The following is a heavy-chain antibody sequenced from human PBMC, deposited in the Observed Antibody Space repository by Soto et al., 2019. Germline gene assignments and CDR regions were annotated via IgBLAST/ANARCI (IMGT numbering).Heavy chain of an antibody. D-gene: IGHD6-13*01. V-gene: IGHV4-34*01. CDR3: AKGIAAAGT. CDR1: GGSFSGYY. Sequence: PSETLSLTCAVYGGSFSGYYLTWIRQPPGKGLEWIGDINHSGISNYNPSLKSRVTISVDTSKNHFSLKLSSVTAADTAVYYCAKGIAAAGTWGQGTLVTVSS. J-gene: IGHJ5*02. CDR2: INHSGIS.